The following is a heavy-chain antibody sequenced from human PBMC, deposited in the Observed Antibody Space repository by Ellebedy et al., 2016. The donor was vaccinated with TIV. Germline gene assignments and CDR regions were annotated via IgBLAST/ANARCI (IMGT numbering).Heavy chain of an antibody. Sequence: GSLRLXXTVSGGSISSYYWSWIRQPPGKGLEWIGYIYYSGSTNYNPSLKSRVTISVDTSKNQFSLKLSSVTAADTAVYYCAKYGGPWFDPWGQGTLVTVSS. CDR1: GGSISSYY. D-gene: IGHD3-16*01. J-gene: IGHJ5*02. CDR2: IYYSGST. CDR3: AKYGGPWFDP. V-gene: IGHV4-59*01.